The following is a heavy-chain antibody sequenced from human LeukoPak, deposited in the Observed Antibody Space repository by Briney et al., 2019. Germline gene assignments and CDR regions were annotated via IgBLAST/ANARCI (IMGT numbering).Heavy chain of an antibody. D-gene: IGHD3-22*01. V-gene: IGHV4-59*01. J-gene: IGHJ4*02. CDR1: GGSISTYY. CDR3: ARAGNGYSPFDY. Sequence: SETLSLTCTVSGGSISTYYWSWIRQPPGKGLEWIGYVFHSGSTNYNPSLKSRVTISVDTSKNQFSLILTSVTAADTAVYYCARAGNGYSPFDYWGQGTLVTVSP. CDR2: VFHSGST.